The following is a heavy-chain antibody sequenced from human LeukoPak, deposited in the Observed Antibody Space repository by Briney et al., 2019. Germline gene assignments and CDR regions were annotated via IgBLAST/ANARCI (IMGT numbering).Heavy chain of an antibody. J-gene: IGHJ4*02. CDR1: GFTFSHHW. D-gene: IGHD3-3*01. V-gene: IGHV3-7*01. CDR3: ARLNWNYADY. CDR2: IKEDGSEK. Sequence: GGSLRLSCTASGFTFSHHWMTWVRPAPGKGLEWVANIKEDGSEKDYVDSVKGRFTISRDNGKNSLYLQMNSLRGEDTAVYYCARLNWNYADYWGQGTLVTVST.